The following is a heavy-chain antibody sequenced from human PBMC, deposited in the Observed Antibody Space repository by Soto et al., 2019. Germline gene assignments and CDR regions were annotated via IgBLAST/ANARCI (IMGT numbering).Heavy chain of an antibody. V-gene: IGHV3-66*01. Sequence: GGFLRLSCAASGFTVSSNYMSWVRQAPGKGLEWVSVIYSGGSTYYADSVKGRFPISRDNSKNTLYLQMNSLRAEDTAAYYCARGRLTYYMDVWGKGTTVNVSS. CDR1: GFTVSSNY. CDR3: ARGRLTYYMDV. J-gene: IGHJ6*03. D-gene: IGHD3-9*01. CDR2: IYSGGST.